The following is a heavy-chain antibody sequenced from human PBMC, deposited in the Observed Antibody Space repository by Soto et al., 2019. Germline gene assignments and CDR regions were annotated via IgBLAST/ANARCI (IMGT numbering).Heavy chain of an antibody. CDR3: ARCPGAWLQARDAFEI. V-gene: IGHV3-48*01. CDR2: ISSSSSTI. Sequence: SLRLSCAASGFTFSSYSMNWVRQAPGKGLEWVSYISSSSSTIYYADSVKGRFTISRDNAKNSLYLQMNSLRAEDTAVYYCARCPGAWLQARDAFEIWGQGTMVTGSS. D-gene: IGHD5-12*01. CDR1: GFTFSSYS. J-gene: IGHJ3*02.